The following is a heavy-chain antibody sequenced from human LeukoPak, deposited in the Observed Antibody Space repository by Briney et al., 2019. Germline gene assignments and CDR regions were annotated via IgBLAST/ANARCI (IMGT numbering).Heavy chain of an antibody. J-gene: IGHJ4*02. CDR2: IYHSGST. Sequence: SETLSLTCTVSGYSIGSGYYWGWIRQPPGKGLEWIGSIYHSGSTYYNPSLKSRVTISVDTSKNQFSLKLSSVTAADTAVYYCARDRLRLPLFDYWGQGTLVTVSS. D-gene: IGHD3-16*01. CDR1: GYSIGSGYY. CDR3: ARDRLRLPLFDY. V-gene: IGHV4-38-2*02.